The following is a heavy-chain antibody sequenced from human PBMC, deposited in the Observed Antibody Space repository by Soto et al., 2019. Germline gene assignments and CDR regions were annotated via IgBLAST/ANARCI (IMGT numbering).Heavy chain of an antibody. J-gene: IGHJ2*01. Sequence: GGSLRLSCGAPGVTFKDYGMHWVRQAPGKGLEWVAVISYDGKQTYYADSVKGRFTISKDKSKRTLFLQMNSLRVDDTAFYYCARDGWGSNWYFDLWGRGTLVTVSS. CDR3: ARDGWGSNWYFDL. CDR2: ISYDGKQT. V-gene: IGHV3-30*03. CDR1: GVTFKDYG. D-gene: IGHD3-16*01.